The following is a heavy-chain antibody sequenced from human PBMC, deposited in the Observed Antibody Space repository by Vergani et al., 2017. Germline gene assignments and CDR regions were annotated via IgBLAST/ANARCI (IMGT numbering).Heavy chain of an antibody. Sequence: QVRLQESGPGLVKPSETLSLTCSVSGDSISSGNNWGWIRQPAGERPEWIGRVFPTGSTNYKASLKSRLTISIDTSTNQFSLTLSYVTAADTAVYYCARSRWLTNRYGLDVWGPGTTVIVSS. J-gene: IGHJ6*02. D-gene: IGHD6-19*01. CDR1: GDSISSGNN. CDR2: VFPTGST. V-gene: IGHV4-61*02. CDR3: ARSRWLTNRYGLDV.